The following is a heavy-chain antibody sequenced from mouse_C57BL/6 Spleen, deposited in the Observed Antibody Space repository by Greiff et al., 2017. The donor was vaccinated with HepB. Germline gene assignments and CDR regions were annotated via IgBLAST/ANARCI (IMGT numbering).Heavy chain of an antibody. Sequence: QAQLQQPGAELVKPGASVKMSCKASGYTFTSYWITWVKQRPGQGLEWIGDIYPGSGSTNYNEKFKSKATLTVDTSSSTAYMQLSSLTSEDSAVYYCAREGFGTTGRDYWGQGTTLTVSS. J-gene: IGHJ2*01. CDR2: IYPGSGST. D-gene: IGHD1-1*01. V-gene: IGHV1-55*01. CDR3: AREGFGTTGRDY. CDR1: GYTFTSYW.